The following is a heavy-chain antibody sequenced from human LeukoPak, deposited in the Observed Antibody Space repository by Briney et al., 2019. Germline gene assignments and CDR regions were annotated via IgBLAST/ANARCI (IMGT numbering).Heavy chain of an antibody. D-gene: IGHD6-6*01. CDR1: GYTFTAYY. CDR3: ASIAARRGVRPPVP. V-gene: IGHV1-2*02. Sequence: ASVKVSCKATGYTFTAYYMQWVRQAPGQGLEWMGWINPNSGTTNCAQKFQGRVTMTRDTSISTAYMELNRLRSDDTAIYYCASIAARRGVRPPVPWGQGTLVTVSS. CDR2: INPNSGTT. J-gene: IGHJ5*02.